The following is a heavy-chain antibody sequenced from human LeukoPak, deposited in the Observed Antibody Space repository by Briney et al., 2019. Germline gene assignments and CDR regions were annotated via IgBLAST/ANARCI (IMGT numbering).Heavy chain of an antibody. CDR2: ISWNSGTI. V-gene: IGHV3-9*01. CDR3: SDLGYVDV. J-gene: IGHJ6*02. D-gene: IGHD3-16*01. CDR1: GFTFDDYA. Sequence: GGSLRLSCAASGFTFDDYAMHWVRQAPGKGLEWVSGISWNSGTIGYADSVKGRFTISRDNAKNSLYLQMNSLRAEDTAVYYCSDLGYVDVWGQGTTVTVSS.